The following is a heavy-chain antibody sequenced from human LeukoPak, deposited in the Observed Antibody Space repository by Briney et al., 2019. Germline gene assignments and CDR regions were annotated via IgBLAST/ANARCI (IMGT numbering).Heavy chain of an antibody. V-gene: IGHV1-69*05. D-gene: IGHD5-18*01. Sequence: SVKVSCKASGGTFSSYAISWVRQAPGQGLEWMGGIIPIFGTANYAQKFQGRVTTTTDESTSTAYMELSSLRSEDTAVYYCARVRTAYYYYYMDVWGKGTTVTVSS. CDR1: GGTFSSYA. CDR2: IIPIFGTA. CDR3: ARVRTAYYYYYMDV. J-gene: IGHJ6*03.